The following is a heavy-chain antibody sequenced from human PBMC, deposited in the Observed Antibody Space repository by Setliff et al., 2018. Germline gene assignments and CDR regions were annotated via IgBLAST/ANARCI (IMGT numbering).Heavy chain of an antibody. CDR1: GFMFGSYA. CDR3: VPGRGS. D-gene: IGHD6-25*01. CDR2: ISYDGSQD. V-gene: IGHV3-30-3*01. Sequence: GGSLRLSCAASGFMFGSYAMHWVRQAPGRGPEWLAVISYDGSQDYYADSVRGRFTISRDNSNNTLYMQMNSLRADDTAVFYCVPGRGSWGQGALVTVSS. J-gene: IGHJ5*02.